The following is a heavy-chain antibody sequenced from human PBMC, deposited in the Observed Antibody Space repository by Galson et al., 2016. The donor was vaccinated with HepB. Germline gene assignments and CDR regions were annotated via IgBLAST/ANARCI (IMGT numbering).Heavy chain of an antibody. CDR1: GFTFSTYG. J-gene: IGHJ6*02. V-gene: IGHV3-33*01. D-gene: IGHD4-11*01. CDR3: ARDGPKSPYSYYYYYGMDV. CDR2: IWYDGSNK. Sequence: SLRLSCAASGFTFSTYGMHWVRQAPGTGLEWVAAIWYDGSNKYYGDSVKGRTTISRDNNNNTLYLQMNSLRAEDTAVYYCARDGPKSPYSYYYYYGMDVWGQGTTVIVS.